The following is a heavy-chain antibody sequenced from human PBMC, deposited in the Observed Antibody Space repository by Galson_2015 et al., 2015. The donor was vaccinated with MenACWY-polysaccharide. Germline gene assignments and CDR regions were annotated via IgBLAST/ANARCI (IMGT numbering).Heavy chain of an antibody. Sequence: PALVKPTQTLTLTCTFSGFSLSTSGVGVGWIRQPPGKALEWLALIYWDDDKRYSPSLKSRLTITKDTSKNQVVLTMTNMDPVDTATYYCAHRRCGGDCYSLTPFDYWGQGTLVTVSS. V-gene: IGHV2-5*02. J-gene: IGHJ4*02. CDR3: AHRRCGGDCYSLTPFDY. CDR2: IYWDDDK. CDR1: GFSLSTSGVG. D-gene: IGHD2-21*01.